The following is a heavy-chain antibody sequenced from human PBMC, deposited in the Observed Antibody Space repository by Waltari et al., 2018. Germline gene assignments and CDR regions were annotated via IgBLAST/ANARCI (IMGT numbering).Heavy chain of an antibody. D-gene: IGHD3-10*01. CDR3: ARGRGFIINT. CDR2: MKRGGDT. J-gene: IGHJ4*01. V-gene: IGHV3-66*02. Sequence: EVHLLESGGGLVQPGGSLRLSCAVSGFNFNNYDMHWVRQAPGKGLEWVSGMKRGGDTYYGDSVKDRFTISRDNSKNTLELQGNRLRSDDTAVYFCARGRGFIINTGGHGTLVTVSS. CDR1: GFNFNNYD.